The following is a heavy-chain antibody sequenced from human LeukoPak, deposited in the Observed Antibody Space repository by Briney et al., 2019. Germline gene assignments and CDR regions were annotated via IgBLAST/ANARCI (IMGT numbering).Heavy chain of an antibody. CDR1: GYTSTSYD. V-gene: IGHV1-8*01. CDR3: ARGHLGIAAAGTHAFDI. CDR2: MNPNSGNT. Sequence: GASVKVSCKASGYTSTSYDINWVRQATGQGLELMGWMNPNSGNTGYAQKFQGRVTMTRNTSISTAYMELSSLRSEDTAVYYCARGHLGIAAAGTHAFDIWGQGTMVIVSS. J-gene: IGHJ3*02. D-gene: IGHD6-13*01.